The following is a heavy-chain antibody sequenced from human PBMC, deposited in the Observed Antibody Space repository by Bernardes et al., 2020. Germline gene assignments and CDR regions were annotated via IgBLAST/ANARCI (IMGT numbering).Heavy chain of an antibody. D-gene: IGHD6-13*01. V-gene: IGHV3-23*01. J-gene: IGHJ4*02. Sequence: GGALRLSCAASGFTFSSYAMSWVRQAPGKGLEWVSAISGSGGSPYYADSVKGRFTISRDNSKHTLYLQMNSLRAEDTAVYYCAQVRGRIAAAGAFDYWGQGTLVTGSA. CDR2: ISGSGGSP. CDR3: AQVRGRIAAAGAFDY. CDR1: GFTFSSYA.